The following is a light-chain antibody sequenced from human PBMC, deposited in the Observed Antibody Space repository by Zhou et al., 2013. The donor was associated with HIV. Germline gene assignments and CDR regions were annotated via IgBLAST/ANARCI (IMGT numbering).Light chain of an antibody. CDR3: QQYNNKPIT. CDR1: QDISSY. Sequence: AIRMTQSPTSFSASTGDRVTITCRATQDISSYVAWYQQELGKAPKLLIHKASILEASVPSRFSGSGSGTEFTLTIIGLQPDDSGTYYCQQYNNKPITFGQGTRLEI. J-gene: IGKJ5*01. CDR2: KAS. V-gene: IGKV1-8*01.